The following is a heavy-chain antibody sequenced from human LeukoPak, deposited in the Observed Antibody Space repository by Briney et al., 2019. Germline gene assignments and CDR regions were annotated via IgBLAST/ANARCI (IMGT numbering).Heavy chain of an antibody. CDR2: IYPGDYDT. CDR3: ARRSGYSSRWTALDY. V-gene: IGHV5-51*01. Sequence: GESPKISCKGSGYTITNYWIGWVRPMPGKGLEWMGIIYPGDYDTRYSPYFQGQVPISADKSISTAYLQWSSLKASDTAMYYCARRSGYSSRWTALDYWGQGTLVTVSS. D-gene: IGHD6-19*01. CDR1: GYTITNYW. J-gene: IGHJ4*02.